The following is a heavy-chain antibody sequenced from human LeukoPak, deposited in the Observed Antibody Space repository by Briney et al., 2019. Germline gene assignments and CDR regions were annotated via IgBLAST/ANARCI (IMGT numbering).Heavy chain of an antibody. V-gene: IGHV3-21*01. Sequence: GGSLRLSCAASGFTFSSYSMNWVRQAPGKGLEWVSSISSSSSYIYYAYTVKGRFTISRDNAKNSLYLQMNSLRAEDTAVYYCARGPQSLDYSNDFDDWVRGTLVTVSS. D-gene: IGHD4-11*01. CDR2: ISSSSSYI. J-gene: IGHJ4*02. CDR1: GFTFSSYS. CDR3: ARGPQSLDYSNDFDD.